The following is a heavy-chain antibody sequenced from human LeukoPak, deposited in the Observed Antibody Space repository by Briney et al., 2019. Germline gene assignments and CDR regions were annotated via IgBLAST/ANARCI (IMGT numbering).Heavy chain of an antibody. CDR2: IIPIFGTA. D-gene: IGHD5-18*01. J-gene: IGHJ5*02. CDR1: GGTFSSYA. CDR3: ARDSTAMVDNWFDP. V-gene: IGHV1-69*05. Sequence: ASVKVSCKASGGTFSSYAISWVRQAPGQGLEWMGRIIPIFGTANYAQKFQGRVTITTDESTSTAYMELSSLRSEDTAVYYCARDSTAMVDNWFDPWGQATLVTVSS.